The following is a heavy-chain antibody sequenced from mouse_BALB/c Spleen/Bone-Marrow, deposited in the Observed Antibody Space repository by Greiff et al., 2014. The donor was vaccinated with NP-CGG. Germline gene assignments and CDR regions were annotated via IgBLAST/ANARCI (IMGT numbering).Heavy chain of an antibody. CDR2: IDPANGNT. Sequence: EVQLQQSGAELVKPGASVKLPRTASGFNIKDTYMHWVKQRPEQGLEWIGRIDPANGNTKYDPKFQGKATITADTSSNTAYLQLSSLTSEDTAVYYCANYYYGSSYGFAYWGQGTLVTVSA. V-gene: IGHV14-3*02. D-gene: IGHD1-1*01. CDR3: ANYYYGSSYGFAY. J-gene: IGHJ3*01. CDR1: GFNIKDTY.